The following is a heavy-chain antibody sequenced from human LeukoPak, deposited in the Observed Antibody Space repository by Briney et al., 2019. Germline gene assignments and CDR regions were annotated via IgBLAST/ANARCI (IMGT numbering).Heavy chain of an antibody. D-gene: IGHD1-1*01. Sequence: ASVKVSCKASGGTFSSYAISWVRQAPGQGLEWMGGIIPIFGTANYAQKFQDRITMTTDTSTSTAYMELRSLRSDHTAMYYCARRAPGKLAADYWGQGTLVTVSS. CDR1: GGTFSSYA. CDR2: IIPIFGTA. J-gene: IGHJ4*02. CDR3: ARRAPGKLAADY. V-gene: IGHV1-69*05.